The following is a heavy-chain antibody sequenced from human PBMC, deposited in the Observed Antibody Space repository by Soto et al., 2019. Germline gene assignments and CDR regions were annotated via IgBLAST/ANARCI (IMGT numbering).Heavy chain of an antibody. CDR2: IYYSGST. V-gene: IGHV4-59*01. D-gene: IGHD2-15*01. Sequence: QVQLQESGPGLVKPSETLSLTCTVSGGSISSYYWSWIRQPPGKGLAWIGYIYYSGSTNYNTPLKSRVTISVDTSKNRFSLKLSSVTAADTAVYDCARDGVVVAYGMDVWGQGTTVTVSS. J-gene: IGHJ6*02. CDR3: ARDGVVVAYGMDV. CDR1: GGSISSYY.